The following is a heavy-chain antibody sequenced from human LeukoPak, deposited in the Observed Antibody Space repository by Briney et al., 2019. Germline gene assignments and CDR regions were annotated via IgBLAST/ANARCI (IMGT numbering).Heavy chain of an antibody. CDR2: ISYDGSNK. CDR1: GFTFSSYG. CDR3: AKAYDYYDSSGYYSIGDY. D-gene: IGHD3-22*01. V-gene: IGHV3-30*18. J-gene: IGHJ4*02. Sequence: GGSLRLSCAASGFTFSSYGMHWVRQAPGKGLEWVAVISYDGSNKYYADSVKGRFTISRDNSKNTLYLQMSSLRAEDTAVYYCAKAYDYYDSSGYYSIGDYWGQGTLVTVSS.